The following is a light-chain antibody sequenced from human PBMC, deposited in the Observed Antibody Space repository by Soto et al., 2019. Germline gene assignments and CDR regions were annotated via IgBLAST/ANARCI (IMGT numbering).Light chain of an antibody. CDR3: QQSYNAPLT. V-gene: IGKV1-39*01. J-gene: IGKJ4*01. Sequence: DIQMTQSPSSLSASVGDRVTITCRASQSISSYLNWYQQKQGKXPKLLIYAASSLQSGVPSRFSGSASGTDFTINISSLQPEDFETYYCQQSYNAPLTFGGGTKVDIK. CDR1: QSISSY. CDR2: AAS.